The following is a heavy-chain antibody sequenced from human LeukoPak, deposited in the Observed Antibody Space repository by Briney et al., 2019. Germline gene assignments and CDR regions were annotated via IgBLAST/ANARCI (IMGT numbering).Heavy chain of an antibody. Sequence: GGSLRLSCAASEFTVSSNYMNWVRQAPGKGLEWVSVIYSGGSTYYADSVKGRFTISRDNSKNALYLQMNSLRAEDTAVYYCARVNAPFWSGSMDVWGKGTTVTVSS. CDR3: ARVNAPFWSGSMDV. CDR1: EFTVSSNY. J-gene: IGHJ6*03. V-gene: IGHV3-66*02. CDR2: IYSGGST. D-gene: IGHD3-3*01.